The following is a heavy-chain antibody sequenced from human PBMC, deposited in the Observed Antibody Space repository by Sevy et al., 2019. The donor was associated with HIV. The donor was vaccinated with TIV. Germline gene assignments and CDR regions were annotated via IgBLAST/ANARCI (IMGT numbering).Heavy chain of an antibody. CDR1: GGSFSGYY. Sequence: SETLSLTCAVYGGSFSGYYWSWIRQPPGKGLEWIGEINHSGSTNYNPSLKSRVTISADTSKNQFSLKLSSVTAADTAVYYCARGREYYDFWSGYYDAFDIWGQGTMVTVSS. D-gene: IGHD3-3*01. V-gene: IGHV4-34*01. CDR2: INHSGST. J-gene: IGHJ3*02. CDR3: ARGREYYDFWSGYYDAFDI.